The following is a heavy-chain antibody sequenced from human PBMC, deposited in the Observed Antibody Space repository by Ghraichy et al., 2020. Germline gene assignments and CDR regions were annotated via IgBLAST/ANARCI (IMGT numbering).Heavy chain of an antibody. CDR3: AKGHIAAPRFSDY. CDR1: GFTFSSYG. D-gene: IGHD6-6*01. CDR2: IRYDGSNK. V-gene: IGHV3-30*02. J-gene: IGHJ4*02. Sequence: GESLNISCAASGFTFSSYGMHWVRQAPGKGLEWVAFIRYDGSNKYYADSVKGRFTISRDSSKNTLYLQMNSLRAEDTAVYYCAKGHIAAPRFSDYWGQGTLVTVSS.